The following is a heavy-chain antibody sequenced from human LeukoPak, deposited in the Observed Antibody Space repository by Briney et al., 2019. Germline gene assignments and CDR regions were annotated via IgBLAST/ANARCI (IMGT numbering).Heavy chain of an antibody. V-gene: IGHV5-51*01. D-gene: IGHD1-1*01. CDR3: ARFSATYYFDY. CDR1: GYSFSTYW. Sequence: GESLKISCKGSGYSFSTYWIGWVRQMPGKGLEWMGIMYPGDSDTRYSPSFQGQVTISADKSINTAYLQWNSLKASDTAMYYCARFSATYYFDYWGQGTLVTVSS. J-gene: IGHJ4*02. CDR2: MYPGDSDT.